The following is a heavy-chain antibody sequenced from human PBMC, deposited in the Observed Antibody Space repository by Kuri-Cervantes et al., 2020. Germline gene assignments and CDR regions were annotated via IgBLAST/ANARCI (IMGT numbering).Heavy chain of an antibody. J-gene: IGHJ5*02. CDR1: GGSISRFY. V-gene: IGHV4-59*08. Sequence: ESLKISCTVSGGSISRFYWSWIRQPPGKGLEWIGKIYHSGSTYYNPSLKSRVTISVDTSNNQFSLKLSSVTATDTAIYYCARGGYCSGGSCYPFDPWGQGTLVTVSS. D-gene: IGHD2-15*01. CDR2: IYHSGST. CDR3: ARGGYCSGGSCYPFDP.